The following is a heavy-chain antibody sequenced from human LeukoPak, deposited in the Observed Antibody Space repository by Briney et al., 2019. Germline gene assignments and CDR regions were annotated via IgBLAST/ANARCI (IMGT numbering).Heavy chain of an antibody. D-gene: IGHD5-12*01. J-gene: IGHJ3*02. Sequence: ASVKVSCKASGGTFSSYAISWVRQAPGQGLEWMGGIIPIFGTANYAQKFQGRVTITADKSTSTAYMELSSLRSEDTAVYYCAGSLSGWLRLYAFDIWGQGTMVTVSS. CDR2: IIPIFGTA. V-gene: IGHV1-69*06. CDR3: AGSLSGWLRLYAFDI. CDR1: GGTFSSYA.